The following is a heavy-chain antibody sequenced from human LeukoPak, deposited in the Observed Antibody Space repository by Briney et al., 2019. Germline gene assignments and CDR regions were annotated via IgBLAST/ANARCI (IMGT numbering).Heavy chain of an antibody. CDR2: INHSGST. V-gene: IGHV4-34*01. D-gene: IGHD3-10*01. CDR3: ARVGPSSGTV. J-gene: IGHJ4*02. Sequence: SETLSLTCAVYGGSFSGYYWSWIRQPPGKGLEWIGEINHSGSTNYNPSLKSRVTISVDTSKNQFSLKLSSVTAADTAVYYCARVGPSSGTVWGQGTLVTVSS. CDR1: GGSFSGYY.